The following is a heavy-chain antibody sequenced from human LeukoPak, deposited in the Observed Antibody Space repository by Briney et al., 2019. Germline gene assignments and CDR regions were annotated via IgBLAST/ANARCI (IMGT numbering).Heavy chain of an antibody. CDR3: VRDGVGAPPFDY. Sequence: GGSLRLSCAASGFTFSSNWMHWVRQAPGKGLVWVSRIKGDGSSKSYADSVKGRFTISRDNAKNTLFLQMNSLRAEDTAVYYCVRDGVGAPPFDYWGQGNLVTVSS. J-gene: IGHJ4*02. V-gene: IGHV3-74*01. CDR2: IKGDGSSK. CDR1: GFTFSSNW. D-gene: IGHD1-26*01.